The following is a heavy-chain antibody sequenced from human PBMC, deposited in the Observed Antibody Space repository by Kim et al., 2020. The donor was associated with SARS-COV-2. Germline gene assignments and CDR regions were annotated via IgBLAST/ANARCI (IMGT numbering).Heavy chain of an antibody. Sequence: SETLSLTCTVSGGSISSSSYYWGWIRQPPGKGLEWIGSIYYSGSTYYNPSLKSRVTISVDTSKNQFSLKLSSVTAADTAVYYCARLFRHYDILTGYPPACPFEIWGQGTMVTVSS. J-gene: IGHJ3*02. CDR2: IYYSGST. V-gene: IGHV4-39*01. D-gene: IGHD3-9*01. CDR1: GGSISSSSYY. CDR3: ARLFRHYDILTGYPPACPFEI.